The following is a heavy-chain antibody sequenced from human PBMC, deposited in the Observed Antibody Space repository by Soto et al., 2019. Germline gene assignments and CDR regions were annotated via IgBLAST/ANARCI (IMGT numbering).Heavy chain of an antibody. CDR3: SKREGDYVVDHAFDI. V-gene: IGHV3-23*01. D-gene: IGHD4-17*01. CDR1: GFTFSSYA. Sequence: EVQLLEPGGGLVQPGGSLRLSCAASGFTFSSYAMSWVRQAPGKGLEWVSAISGSGGSTYYADSVQGRFTISRDNSKNTLYMQRNSQRAEDRAVYYCSKREGDYVVDHAFDIWGQGTMVTVSS. CDR2: ISGSGGST. J-gene: IGHJ3*02.